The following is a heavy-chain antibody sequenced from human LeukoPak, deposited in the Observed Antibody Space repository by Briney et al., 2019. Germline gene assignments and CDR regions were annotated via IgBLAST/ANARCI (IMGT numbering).Heavy chain of an antibody. J-gene: IGHJ4*02. V-gene: IGHV3-48*03. CDR1: GFDFSKYE. CDR3: AKGGGHSYGNLDY. Sequence: PGGSLRLSCAASGFDFSKYEMNWVRQAPGKGLEWIAYISVRAGTIYYGDSAEGRLTISRDNSKNTLYLQVNSLRAEDTAVYYCAKGGGHSYGNLDYWGQGAVVTVSS. D-gene: IGHD5-18*01. CDR2: ISVRAGTI.